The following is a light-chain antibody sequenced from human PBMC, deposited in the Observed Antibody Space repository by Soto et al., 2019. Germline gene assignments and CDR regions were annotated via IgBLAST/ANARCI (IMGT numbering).Light chain of an antibody. CDR1: QSISSY. CDR3: QQSYRTPRT. J-gene: IGKJ1*01. CDR2: AAS. Sequence: DIQMTQSPSSLSASVGDRVTITCRASQSISSYLNWYQQKPGKAPKLLTYAASSLQSGVTSRFSGSGSGTDFTLTISSLQTGDFATYYCQQSYRTPRTFCQGTKVEIK. V-gene: IGKV1-39*01.